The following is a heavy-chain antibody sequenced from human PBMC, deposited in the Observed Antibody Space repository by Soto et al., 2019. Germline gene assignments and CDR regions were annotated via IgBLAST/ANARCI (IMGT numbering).Heavy chain of an antibody. CDR3: TRGPSGDKVDY. D-gene: IGHD7-27*01. CDR2: MYNGGST. V-gene: IGHV4-30-4*01. CDR1: GGSISQTEYS. Sequence: QVHLQESGPGLVKPSQTLSLTCTVSGGSISQTEYSWSWIRQSPDKGLEWIGHMYNGGSTCNNPSLNGRVIISVDTSKNQFSLKLNSVSAADTAVYYCTRGPSGDKVDYWGQGTLVTVSS. J-gene: IGHJ4*02.